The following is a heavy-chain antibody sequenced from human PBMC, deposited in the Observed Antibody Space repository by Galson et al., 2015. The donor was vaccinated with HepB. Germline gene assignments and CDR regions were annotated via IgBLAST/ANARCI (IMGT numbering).Heavy chain of an antibody. CDR2: IRSSDSSG. V-gene: IGHV3-11*01. CDR1: GFRFSDYN. CDR3: ARERVVIPPTGMDV. J-gene: IGHJ6*02. Sequence: SLRLSCAASGFRFSDYNMNWIRQAPGKGLEWVSYIRSSDSSGYYADSVKGRFTISRDNAKNSLYLQMNSLRAEDTAVYYCARERVVIPPTGMDVWGQGTTVTVSS. D-gene: IGHD3-3*01.